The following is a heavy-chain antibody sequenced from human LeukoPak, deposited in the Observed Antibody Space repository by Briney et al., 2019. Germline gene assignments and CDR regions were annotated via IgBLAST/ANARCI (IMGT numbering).Heavy chain of an antibody. D-gene: IGHD3-16*01. Sequence: SETLSLTCTVSGGSISSGDDYWSWIRQPPGKGLEWIGYIYYSGTTNYNPSLKSRVTISVDTSKNQFSLKLSSVTAADTAVYYCARDLGLGIEVWYFDLWGRGTLVTVSS. V-gene: IGHV4-61*08. CDR3: ARDLGLGIEVWYFDL. J-gene: IGHJ2*01. CDR1: GGSISSGDDY. CDR2: IYYSGTT.